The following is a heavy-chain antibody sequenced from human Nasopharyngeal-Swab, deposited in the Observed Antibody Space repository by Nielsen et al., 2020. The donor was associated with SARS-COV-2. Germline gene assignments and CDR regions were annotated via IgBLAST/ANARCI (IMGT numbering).Heavy chain of an antibody. CDR2: IDSDGSST. CDR3: ASLGVATFKPDY. J-gene: IGHJ4*02. V-gene: IGHV3-74*01. Sequence: LRHPPGKGLVWVSRIDSDGSSTSYADSVKGRFTISRDNAKNTLYLQMNSLRAEDTAVYYCASLGVATFKPDYWGQGTLVTVSS. D-gene: IGHD5-12*01.